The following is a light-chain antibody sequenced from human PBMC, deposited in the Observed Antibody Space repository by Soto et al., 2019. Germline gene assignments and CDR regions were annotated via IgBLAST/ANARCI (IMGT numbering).Light chain of an antibody. J-gene: IGKJ1*01. Sequence: IVLTQSPGTLSLSPGERATLSCRARQSVSSSYLAWYQQKPGQAPRLLIYGASSRATGIPDMFSGSGSGTDFTRTISRLEPEDCAVYYCQQYGSSPRTFGQGTKVEIK. CDR2: GAS. CDR3: QQYGSSPRT. CDR1: QSVSSSY. V-gene: IGKV3-20*01.